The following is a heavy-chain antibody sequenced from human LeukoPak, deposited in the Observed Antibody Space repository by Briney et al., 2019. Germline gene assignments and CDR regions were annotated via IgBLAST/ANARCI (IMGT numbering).Heavy chain of an antibody. J-gene: IGHJ6*02. CDR2: INAYSGST. CDR1: GYIFTDYY. CDR3: ALDRGVVVSAAQDYYYNGREV. Sequence: SVKVSCKASGYIFTDYYMNWVRQAPGQGLGWMGRINAYSGSTNYAQKLQGRVTMTTDTSMSTAFMELSSLRSDDTAVYYCALDRGVVVSAAQDYYYNGREVGPEGTT. D-gene: IGHD2-2*01. V-gene: IGHV1/OR15-1*04.